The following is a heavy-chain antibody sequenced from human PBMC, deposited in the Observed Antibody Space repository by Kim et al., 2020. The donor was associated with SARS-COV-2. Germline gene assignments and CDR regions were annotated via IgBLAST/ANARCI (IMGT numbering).Heavy chain of an antibody. CDR2: ISSSSYI. CDR1: GFTFSSYN. D-gene: IGHD6-13*01. Sequence: GGSLRLSCAASGFTFSSYNMNWVRQAPGKGLEWVASISSSSYIYYATSLKGRFTISRDNAQHSLFLQMNSLRAEDTAVYYCARRIGAAAATVGYFDVWGRGALVTVS. J-gene: IGHJ2*01. V-gene: IGHV3-21*01. CDR3: ARRIGAAAATVGYFDV.